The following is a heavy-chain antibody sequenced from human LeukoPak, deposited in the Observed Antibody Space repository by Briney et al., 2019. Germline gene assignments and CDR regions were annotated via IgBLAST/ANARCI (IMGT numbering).Heavy chain of an antibody. Sequence: ASVKVSCKASGYTFTGYYMHWVRQAPGQGLKWMGWINPNSGGTNYAQKFQGRVTMTRDTSISTAYMELSRLRSDDTAVYYCARIQMATIDFDYWGQGTLVTVSS. D-gene: IGHD5-24*01. J-gene: IGHJ4*02. CDR2: INPNSGGT. CDR1: GYTFTGYY. V-gene: IGHV1-2*02. CDR3: ARIQMATIDFDY.